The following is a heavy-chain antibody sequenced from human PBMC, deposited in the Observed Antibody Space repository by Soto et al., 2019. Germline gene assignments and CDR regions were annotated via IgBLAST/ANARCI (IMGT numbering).Heavy chain of an antibody. CDR3: SRDPQSTGWGSDDLYGMDV. D-gene: IGHD2-8*02. CDR1: GDTSSNFA. J-gene: IGHJ6*02. V-gene: IGHV1-69*01. Sequence: QMRLVQSGAEVKKPGSSVKVSCKASGDTSSNFAFSWVRRAPGQGLEWMGGINPMFIEPDYAQKFRDSITSVADESTSTVYLELRSLRSDDTGVYFCSRDPQSTGWGSDDLYGMDVWGQGTTVTVTS. CDR2: INPMFIEP.